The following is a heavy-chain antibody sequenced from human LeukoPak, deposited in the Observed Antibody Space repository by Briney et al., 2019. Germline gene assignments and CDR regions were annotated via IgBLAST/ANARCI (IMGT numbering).Heavy chain of an antibody. D-gene: IGHD3-16*01. CDR3: AKRWGTWYFDL. J-gene: IGHJ2*01. CDR2: ISYDGSNK. Sequence: GGSLRLSCAASGFTFSSYGMHWVRQAPGKGLEWVAVISYDGSNKYYADSVKGRFTISRDNSKNTLYLQMNSLRAEDTAVYYCAKRWGTWYFDLWGRGTLVTVSS. CDR1: GFTFSSYG. V-gene: IGHV3-30*18.